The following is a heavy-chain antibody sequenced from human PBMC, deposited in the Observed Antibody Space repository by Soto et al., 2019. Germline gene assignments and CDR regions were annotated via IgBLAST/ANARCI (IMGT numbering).Heavy chain of an antibody. D-gene: IGHD2-2*01. CDR2: IYYSGST. V-gene: IGHV4-39*01. CDR1: GGSISSSSYY. J-gene: IGHJ3*02. CDR3: ARHPYSAPYIVVVATAIVLDAFDI. Sequence: PSETLSLTCTVSGGSISSSSYYWGWIRQPPGKGLEWIGSIYYSGSTYYNPSLKSRVTISVDTSKNQFSLKLSSVTASDTAVYYCARHPYSAPYIVVVATAIVLDAFDIWGQGTMVTVSS.